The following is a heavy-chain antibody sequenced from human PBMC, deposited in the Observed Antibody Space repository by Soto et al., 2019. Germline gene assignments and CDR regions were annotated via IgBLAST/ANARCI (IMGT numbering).Heavy chain of an antibody. Sequence: QVQLQESGPGLVKPSETLSLTCTVSGGSISSYYWSWIRQPPGKGLEWIGYIYYSGSTNYNPSLTSRVPTAVATAQHQFSLKLSSVTAADTAVYYCARRWGTTFDYWGQGTLVTVSS. CDR1: GGSISSYY. J-gene: IGHJ4*02. V-gene: IGHV4-59*08. CDR2: IYYSGST. CDR3: ARRWGTTFDY. D-gene: IGHD3-16*01.